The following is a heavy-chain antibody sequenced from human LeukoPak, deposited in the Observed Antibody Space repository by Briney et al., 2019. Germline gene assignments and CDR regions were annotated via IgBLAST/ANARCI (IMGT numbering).Heavy chain of an antibody. D-gene: IGHD3-22*01. CDR3: ASLYYYDSSGYPDYFDY. V-gene: IGHV4-34*01. CDR1: GGSFRGYY. Sequence: SETLSLTCAVYGGSFRGYYWSWIRQPPGKGLEWIGEINHSGSTNYNPSLKSRVTISVDTSKNQFSLKLSSVTAADTAVYYCASLYYYDSSGYPDYFDYWGQGTLVTVSS. CDR2: INHSGST. J-gene: IGHJ4*02.